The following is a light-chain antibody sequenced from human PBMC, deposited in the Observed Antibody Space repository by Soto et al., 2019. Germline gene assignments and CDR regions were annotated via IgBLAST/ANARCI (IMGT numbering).Light chain of an antibody. J-gene: IGKJ4*01. CDR3: QQRGAWPLT. V-gene: IGKV3-11*01. CDR1: QSVGSS. CDR2: DVS. Sequence: EIVLTQSPGTLSLSPGDRATLSCRASQSVGSSLAWYQQKPGQAPRLLIWDVSNRATGIPARFSGSRSATDFTLTISSLEPEDLAVYYCQQRGAWPLTFGGGTRVEIK.